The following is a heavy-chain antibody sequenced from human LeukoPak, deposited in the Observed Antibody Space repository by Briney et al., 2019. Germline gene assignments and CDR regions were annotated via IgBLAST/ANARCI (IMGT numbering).Heavy chain of an antibody. D-gene: IGHD5-18*01. CDR2: ISYDGSNK. CDR3: AKEGQLGYYFDY. V-gene: IGHV3-30*18. CDR1: GFTFSSYG. J-gene: IGHJ4*02. Sequence: QPGRSLRLSCAASGFTFSSYGMHWVRQAPGKGLEWVVVISYDGSNKYYADSVKGRFTISRDNSKNTLYLQMNSLRAEDTVVYYCAKEGQLGYYFDYWGRGTLVTVSS.